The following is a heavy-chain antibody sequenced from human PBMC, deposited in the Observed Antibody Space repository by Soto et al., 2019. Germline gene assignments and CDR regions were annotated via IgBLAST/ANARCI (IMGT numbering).Heavy chain of an antibody. V-gene: IGHV1-18*01. J-gene: IGHJ4*02. Sequence: GASVKVSCKASGYTFTSYGISWVRQAPGQGLEWMGWISAYNGNTNYAQKLQGRVTMTTDTSTSTAYMELSSVTAADTAVYYCARVQYYGSGSHPSDFDYWGQGTLVTVSS. CDR2: ISAYNGNT. D-gene: IGHD3-10*01. CDR3: ARVQYYGSGSHPSDFDY. CDR1: GYTFTSYG.